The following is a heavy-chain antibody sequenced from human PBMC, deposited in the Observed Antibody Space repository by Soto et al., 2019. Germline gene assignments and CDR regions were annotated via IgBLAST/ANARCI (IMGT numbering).Heavy chain of an antibody. CDR3: ARALSSADGLYFDY. Sequence: SETWSLSCPVSGDSISSYCWSWIRQPAGKGMEWIGRIHTTENTNYNPSLKSRVTMSIDTSKNQFSLKLSSLTAADTAVYYCARALSSADGLYFDYWGQGTRVT. J-gene: IGHJ4*02. V-gene: IGHV4-4*07. D-gene: IGHD6-13*01. CDR1: GDSISSYC. CDR2: IHTTENT.